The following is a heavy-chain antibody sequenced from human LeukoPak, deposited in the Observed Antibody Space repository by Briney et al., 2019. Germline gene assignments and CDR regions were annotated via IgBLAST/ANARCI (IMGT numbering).Heavy chain of an antibody. V-gene: IGHV3-74*01. CDR3: ASRGYYGSV. D-gene: IGHD3-10*01. CDR2: INSDGINT. Sequence: GGSLRLSCAASGFTFSNYWMHWVRQAPGKGLVWVSRINSDGINTSYADSVKGRFTISRDNAKNTLNLQMNSLRAEDTALYYCASRGYYGSVWGQGTMVTVSS. J-gene: IGHJ3*01. CDR1: GFTFSNYW.